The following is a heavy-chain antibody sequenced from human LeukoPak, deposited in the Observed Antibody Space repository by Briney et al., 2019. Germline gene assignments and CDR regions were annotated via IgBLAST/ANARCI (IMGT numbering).Heavy chain of an antibody. D-gene: IGHD6-19*01. J-gene: IGHJ4*02. CDR1: GFTFSSYS. V-gene: IGHV3-74*03. Sequence: GGSLRLSCAASGFTFSSYSMNWVRQAPGKGLAWISRSDRDGVSREYAKHVNGRFTISRDKAKNVVYLEMNSLKDEDTAVYYCVAIRCSGALDFWVRGSLVTVSS. CDR3: VAIRCSGALDF. CDR2: SDRDGVSR.